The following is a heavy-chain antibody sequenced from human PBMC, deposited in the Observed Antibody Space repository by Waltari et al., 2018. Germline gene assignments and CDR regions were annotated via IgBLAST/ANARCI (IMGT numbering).Heavy chain of an antibody. CDR3: ARGGFGNFDY. D-gene: IGHD3-16*01. Sequence: QVQLQQWGAGLLKPSETLSLTCAVYGGSFSGYYWSWIRQPPGKGLEWIGEINHSGSTNYNPSLKSRVTISVDTSKNQFSLKLSSVTAADTAVYYCARGGFGNFDYWGQGTLVTVSS. J-gene: IGHJ4*02. CDR2: INHSGST. V-gene: IGHV4-34*01. CDR1: GGSFSGYY.